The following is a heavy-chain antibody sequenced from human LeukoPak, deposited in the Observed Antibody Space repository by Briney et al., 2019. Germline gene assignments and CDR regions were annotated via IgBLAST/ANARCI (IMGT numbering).Heavy chain of an antibody. CDR3: ARGSPILRGRPFDY. CDR2: IDSGDRT. J-gene: IGHJ4*02. Sequence: PGGSLRLSCAASGFTVSSNYMNWVRQAPGKGLEWVSVIDSGDRTYYADSVKGRFTISRDNSKNTLYLQMNSLRAEDTAVYYCARGSPILRGRPFDYWGQGTLVTVSS. D-gene: IGHD3-10*01. CDR1: GFTVSSNY. V-gene: IGHV3-66*01.